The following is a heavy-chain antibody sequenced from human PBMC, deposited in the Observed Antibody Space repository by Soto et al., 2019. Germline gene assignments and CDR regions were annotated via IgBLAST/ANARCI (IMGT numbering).Heavy chain of an antibody. CDR1: GFTFSGSA. CDR2: IRSKANSYAT. CDR3: TRRGAGPDFDY. V-gene: IGHV3-73*01. D-gene: IGHD6-19*01. Sequence: GGSLRLSCAASGFTFSGSAMHWVRQASGKGLEWVGRIRSKANSYATAYAASVKGRFTIYRNDSKNTAYLQMNSLKTEDTAVYYCTRRGAGPDFDYWGQGTLVTVSS. J-gene: IGHJ4*02.